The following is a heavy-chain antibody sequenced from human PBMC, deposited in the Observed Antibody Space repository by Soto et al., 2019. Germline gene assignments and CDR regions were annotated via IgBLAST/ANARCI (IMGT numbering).Heavy chain of an antibody. Sequence: ASVKASCKASESTFIGYYLHWVRQAPGQGLEWMGWISPYSGDTDSAQKFQGRVTLTRDTSTRTVYMELSRLTSDDTAVYYCAWGGPTSIFNHWGQGALVTVSS. D-gene: IGHD3-3*01. CDR3: AWGGPTSIFNH. CDR1: ESTFIGYY. V-gene: IGHV1-2*02. CDR2: ISPYSGDT. J-gene: IGHJ4*02.